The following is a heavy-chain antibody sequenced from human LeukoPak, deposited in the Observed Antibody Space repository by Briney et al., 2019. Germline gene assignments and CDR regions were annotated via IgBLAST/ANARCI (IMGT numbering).Heavy chain of an antibody. V-gene: IGHV1-2*02. J-gene: IGHJ5*02. CDR1: GYTFTGYY. CDR3: ARDPSGSYGNWFDP. D-gene: IGHD1-26*01. CDR2: INPNSGGT. Sequence: ASVKVSCKASGYTFTGYYMHWVRQAPGQGLEWMGWINPNSGGTNYAQKFQGRVTMTRDTSISTAYMELSRLRSDDTAVYYCARDPSGSYGNWFDPWGQGTLVTVSS.